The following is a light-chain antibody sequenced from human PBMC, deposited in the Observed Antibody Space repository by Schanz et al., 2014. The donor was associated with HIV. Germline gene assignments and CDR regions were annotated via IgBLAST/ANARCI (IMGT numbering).Light chain of an antibody. V-gene: IGLV2-14*01. CDR2: DVS. J-gene: IGLJ1*01. Sequence: QSVLTQPASVSGSPGQSITISCTGTSSDVGGYNYVAWYQQHAGKAPKLMIFDVSNRPSGVSYRFSGSKSGNTASLTISGLQAEDEADYYCNSYTRSGTHVFGPGTKVTVL. CDR1: SSDVGGYNY. CDR3: NSYTRSGTHV.